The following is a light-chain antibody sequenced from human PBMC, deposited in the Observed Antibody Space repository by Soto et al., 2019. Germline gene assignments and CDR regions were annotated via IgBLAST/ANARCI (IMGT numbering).Light chain of an antibody. CDR3: FLSYSGVGV. Sequence: QTVVTQEPSLTVSPGGTVTLTCDSSTGAVTSGHYPYWFQQKPGQAPRTLIYDTTRKHSWTPVRFSGFLLGAKAALTLSGAQPEDAADYYFFLSYSGVGVFGGGTTLTVL. CDR1: TGAVTSGHY. V-gene: IGLV7-46*01. CDR2: DTT. J-gene: IGLJ2*01.